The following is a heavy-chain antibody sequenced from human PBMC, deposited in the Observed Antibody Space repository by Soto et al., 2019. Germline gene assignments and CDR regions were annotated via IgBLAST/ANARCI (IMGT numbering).Heavy chain of an antibody. CDR1: GYTFTGYY. D-gene: IGHD6-19*01. CDR3: ARANGYSSGCLDY. CDR2: INPNSGGT. Sequence: ASVKVSCKASGYTFTGYYMHWVRQAPGQGLEWMGWINPNSGGTNYAQKFQGWVTMTRDTSISTAYMELGRLRSDDTAVYYCARANGYSSGCLDYWGQGTLVTVSS. J-gene: IGHJ4*02. V-gene: IGHV1-2*04.